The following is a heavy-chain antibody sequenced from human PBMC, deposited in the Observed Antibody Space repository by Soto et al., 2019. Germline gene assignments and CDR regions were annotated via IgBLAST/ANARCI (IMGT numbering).Heavy chain of an antibody. D-gene: IGHD4-17*01. J-gene: IGHJ4*02. CDR1: GFTFNHSA. Sequence: GGSLRLSCAASGFTFNHSAMSWVRQAPGKGLEWVSIIIANGGTFYADSVKGRFTISRDNSKNTVYLQMSSLRVEDTAIYYCAKDYTVAADPSSVILFDYWGQGALVTVSS. CDR2: IIANGGT. V-gene: IGHV3-23*01. CDR3: AKDYTVAADPSSVILFDY.